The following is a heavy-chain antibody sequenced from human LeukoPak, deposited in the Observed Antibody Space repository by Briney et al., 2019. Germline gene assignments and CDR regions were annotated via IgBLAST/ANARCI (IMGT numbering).Heavy chain of an antibody. CDR2: ISYDGSNK. V-gene: IGHV3-30*18. J-gene: IGHJ4*02. Sequence: GRSLRLSCAASGFTFSSYGMHWVRQAPGKGLEWVAVISYDGSNKYYADSVKGRFTISRDNSKNTLYLQMSSLRAEDTAVYYCAKDLVDYAFDYWGQGTLVTVSS. CDR3: AKDLVDYAFDY. CDR1: GFTFSSYG. D-gene: IGHD4-17*01.